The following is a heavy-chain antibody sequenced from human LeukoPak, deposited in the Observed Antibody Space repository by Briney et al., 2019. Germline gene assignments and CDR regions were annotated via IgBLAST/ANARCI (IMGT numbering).Heavy chain of an antibody. D-gene: IGHD6-13*01. V-gene: IGHV3-23*01. Sequence: GGTLRLSCAASGFTFSSYAMSWVRQAPGKGLEWVSGISASGGLTYYADSVKGRFTISRDNSKNTLHLQMNSLRDDDTAVYYCAKGGSSWSEFDYWGQGTLVTVSS. CDR2: ISASGGLT. CDR3: AKGGSSWSEFDY. CDR1: GFTFSSYA. J-gene: IGHJ4*02.